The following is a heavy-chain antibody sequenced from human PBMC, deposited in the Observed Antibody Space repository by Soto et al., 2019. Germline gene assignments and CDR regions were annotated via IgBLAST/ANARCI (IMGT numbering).Heavy chain of an antibody. Sequence: DVPVVQSGGGLVQPGGSLKLSCAASGFAFNDSAMHWVRQASGKGLEWVARVRSKTDNYATAYPVSVRGRFTVSRDDSMGTTYLQMNSLKTEDTAMYYCTNNFVWCQGVLVTVSS. CDR3: TNNFV. CDR1: GFAFNDSA. CDR2: VRSKTDNYAT. V-gene: IGHV3-73*01. J-gene: IGHJ4*02.